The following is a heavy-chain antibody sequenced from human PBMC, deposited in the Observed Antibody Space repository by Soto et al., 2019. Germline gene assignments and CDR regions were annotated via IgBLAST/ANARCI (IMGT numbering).Heavy chain of an antibody. Sequence: GGSLRLSCAASGFTFGSYAMTWVRQAPGKGLEWVSAISGSGGSTYYADSVKGRFTISRDNSKNTLYLQMNSLRAEDTAVYYCAKVTYSGSYYYYYGMDVWGQGTTVTVSS. D-gene: IGHD1-26*01. CDR1: GFTFGSYA. CDR2: ISGSGGST. J-gene: IGHJ6*02. V-gene: IGHV3-23*01. CDR3: AKVTYSGSYYYYYGMDV.